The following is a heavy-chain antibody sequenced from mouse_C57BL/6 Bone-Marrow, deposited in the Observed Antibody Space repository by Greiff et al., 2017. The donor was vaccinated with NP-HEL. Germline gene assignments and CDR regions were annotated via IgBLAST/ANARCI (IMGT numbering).Heavy chain of an antibody. CDR2: INPGSGGT. J-gene: IGHJ3*01. CDR1: GYAFTNYL. V-gene: IGHV1-54*01. CDR3: ARNLLWFAY. Sequence: ESGAELVRPGTSVKVSCKASGYAFTNYLIEWVKQRPGQGLEWIGVINPGSGGTNYNEKFKGKATLTADKSSSTAYMQLSSLTSEDSAVYFCARNLLWFAYWGQGTLVTVSA. D-gene: IGHD2-1*01.